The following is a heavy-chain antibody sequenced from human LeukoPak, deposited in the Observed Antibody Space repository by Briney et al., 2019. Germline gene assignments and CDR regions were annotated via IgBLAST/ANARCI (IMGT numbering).Heavy chain of an antibody. D-gene: IGHD6-13*01. CDR2: INHSGST. J-gene: IGHJ4*02. V-gene: IGHV4-34*01. CDR3: ASSIAAAGTYQTLDY. Sequence: PSETLSLTCAVYGGSFSGYYWSWIRQPPGKGLEWIGEINHSGSTYYNPSLKSRVTISVDTSKNQFSLKLSSVTAADTAVYYCASSIAAAGTYQTLDYWGQGTLVTVSS. CDR1: GGSFSGYY.